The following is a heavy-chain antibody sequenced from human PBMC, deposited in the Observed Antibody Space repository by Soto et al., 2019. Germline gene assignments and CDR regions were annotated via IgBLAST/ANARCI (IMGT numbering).Heavy chain of an antibody. V-gene: IGHV3-13*04. CDR1: GFTFSSYD. D-gene: IGHD3-10*01. Sequence: EVQLVESGGGLVQPGGSLRLSCAASGFTFSSYDMHWVRQATGKGLEWVSAIGTAGDTYYPGSVKGRFTISRENAKNSLYLQMNSLRAGDTAVDYCARGFVVRGEGSGYGMDVWGQGTTVTVSS. CDR2: IGTAGDT. CDR3: ARGFVVRGEGSGYGMDV. J-gene: IGHJ6*02.